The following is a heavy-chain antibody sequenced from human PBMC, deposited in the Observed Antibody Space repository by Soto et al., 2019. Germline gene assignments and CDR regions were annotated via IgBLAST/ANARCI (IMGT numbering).Heavy chain of an antibody. D-gene: IGHD2-2*03. V-gene: IGHV3-15*05. CDR3: AREWIGDCV. CDR2: IKTKSDGAVT. CDR1: GLTLSAAW. J-gene: IGHJ4*02. Sequence: EVQLVESGGGLVKPGGSLRLSCVGSGLTLSAAWMNWVRQIPGKGPEWDGRIKTKSDGAVTDYAALAKGRFTISRDDSETTVYPQMTSRKTVDTAVYFCAREWIGDCVWGQGNLVSVSS.